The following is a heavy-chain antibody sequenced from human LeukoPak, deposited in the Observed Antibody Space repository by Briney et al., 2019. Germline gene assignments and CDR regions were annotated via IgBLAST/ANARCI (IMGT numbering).Heavy chain of an antibody. Sequence: PSQTLSLICTVSGGSISRGDYYWSWIRQPPGKGLEWIGYIYNSGSTYHNSSLKSRVSISVDTSKNQFSLKVSSVTAADTAVYYCASLTRNYDILTGYGPYYFDYWGQGTLVTVSS. CDR3: ASLTRNYDILTGYGPYYFDY. D-gene: IGHD3-9*01. V-gene: IGHV4-30-4*08. CDR2: IYNSGST. J-gene: IGHJ4*02. CDR1: GGSISRGDYY.